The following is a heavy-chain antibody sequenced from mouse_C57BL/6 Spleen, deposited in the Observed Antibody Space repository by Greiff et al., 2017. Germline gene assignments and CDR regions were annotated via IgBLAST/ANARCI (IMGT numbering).Heavy chain of an antibody. CDR1: GYTFTDYY. CDR3: ARITTVVAGMDY. V-gene: IGHV1-26*01. Sequence: VQLQQSGPELVKPGASVKISCKASGYTFTDYYMNWVKQSHGKSLEWIGDINPNNGGTSYNQKFKGKATLTVDKSSSTAYMELRSLTSEDSAVYYCARITTVVAGMDYWGQGTSVTVSS. CDR2: INPNNGGT. J-gene: IGHJ4*01. D-gene: IGHD1-1*01.